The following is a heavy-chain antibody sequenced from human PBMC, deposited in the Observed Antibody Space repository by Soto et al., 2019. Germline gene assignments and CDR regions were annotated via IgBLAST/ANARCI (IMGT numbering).Heavy chain of an antibody. J-gene: IGHJ4*02. CDR1: GGTFSSYT. V-gene: IGHV1-69*02. Sequence: SVKVSCKASGGTFSSYTISWVRQAPGQGLEWMGRIIPILGIANYAQKFQGRVTITADKSTSTAYMELSSLRSEDTAVYYCASGSITMVRGVPAGYWGQGTLVTVSS. CDR2: IIPILGIA. D-gene: IGHD3-10*01. CDR3: ASGSITMVRGVPAGY.